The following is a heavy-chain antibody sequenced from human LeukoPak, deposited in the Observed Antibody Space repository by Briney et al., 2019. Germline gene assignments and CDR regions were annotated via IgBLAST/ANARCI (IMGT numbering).Heavy chain of an antibody. CDR1: HDSISNYY. CDR3: ARARRITIFGVVPTSGYMDV. D-gene: IGHD3-3*01. CDR2: MYYSGST. V-gene: IGHV4-59*01. Sequence: SETLSLTCTVSHDSISNYYWSWIRQTPGRGLEWIGYMYYSGSTNYNPSLKSRVIISVDTSKNQFSLKLSSVTAADTAVYYCARARRITIFGVVPTSGYMDVWGKGITVTVSS. J-gene: IGHJ6*03.